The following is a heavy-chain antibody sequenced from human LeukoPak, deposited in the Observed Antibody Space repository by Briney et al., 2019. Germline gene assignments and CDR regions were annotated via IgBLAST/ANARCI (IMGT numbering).Heavy chain of an antibody. J-gene: IGHJ6*03. Sequence: KPSETLSLTCTVSGGSISSYYWSWIRQPAGKGLEWIGRIYTSGSTNYNPSLKIRVTMSVDTSKNQFSLKLSSVTAADTAVYYCARVTFVVPAAIREVYYYYYMDVWGKGTTVTVSS. CDR3: ARVTFVVPAAIREVYYYYYMDV. V-gene: IGHV4-4*07. CDR1: GGSISSYY. D-gene: IGHD2-2*01. CDR2: IYTSGST.